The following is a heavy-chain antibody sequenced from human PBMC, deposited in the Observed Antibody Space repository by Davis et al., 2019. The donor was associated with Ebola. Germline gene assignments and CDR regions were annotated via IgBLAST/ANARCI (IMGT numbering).Heavy chain of an antibody. CDR3: AKDNRNIWSEV. CDR2: GTSADT. J-gene: IGHJ3*01. D-gene: IGHD2/OR15-2a*01. V-gene: IGHV3-23*01. CDR1: GFIFSTYV. Sequence: GESLKISCSASGFIFSTYVMSWVRQAPGKGLEWVSTYGTSADTYYADSVKGRFTISIDNSKNTLYLQMNGLRVEDTAIYYCAKDNRNIWSEVWGQGTMITVSS.